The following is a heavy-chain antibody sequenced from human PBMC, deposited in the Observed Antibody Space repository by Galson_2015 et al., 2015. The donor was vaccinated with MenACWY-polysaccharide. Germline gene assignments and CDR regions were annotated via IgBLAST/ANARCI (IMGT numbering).Heavy chain of an antibody. Sequence: PALVKPTQTLTLTCTFSGFSLSTSVVGVGWIRQPPGKALEGLALIYWDGDKRYSPSLKSRLTITKDTSKNQVVLTMTNMYPVDTATYYCAHPRPDSSGYIHFDYWGQGTLVTVSS. CDR3: AHPRPDSSGYIHFDY. CDR2: IYWDGDK. CDR1: GFSLSTSVVG. D-gene: IGHD3-22*01. J-gene: IGHJ4*02. V-gene: IGHV2-5*02.